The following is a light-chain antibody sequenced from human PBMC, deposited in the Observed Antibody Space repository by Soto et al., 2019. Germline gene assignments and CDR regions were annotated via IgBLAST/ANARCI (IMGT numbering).Light chain of an antibody. V-gene: IGKV1-39*01. CDR1: QSISSY. CDR3: QQSYSTPIT. Sequence: DIQMTPSPSSLSASVGDRVTITFRASQSISSYLNWYQQKPGKAPKLLIYAASSLQSGVPSRFSGSGSGTDFTLTISSLQPEDFATYYCQQSYSTPITFGQGTRLEIK. J-gene: IGKJ5*01. CDR2: AAS.